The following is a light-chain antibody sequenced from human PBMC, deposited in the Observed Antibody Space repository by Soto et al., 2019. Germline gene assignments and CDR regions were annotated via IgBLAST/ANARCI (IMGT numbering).Light chain of an antibody. CDR3: QQYGSSPQT. Sequence: EIVLTQSPGTLSLSPGERATLSCRASQSVGSSYLAWYQQKPGQAPRLLIYCASSRATGIPDRFSGSGSGTDFTLTISRLEPEDFAVYYCQQYGSSPQTFGQGTKVEIK. CDR1: QSVGSSY. V-gene: IGKV3-20*01. J-gene: IGKJ1*01. CDR2: CAS.